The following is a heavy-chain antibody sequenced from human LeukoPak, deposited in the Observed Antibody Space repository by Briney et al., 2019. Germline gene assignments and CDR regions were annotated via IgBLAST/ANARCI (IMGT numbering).Heavy chain of an antibody. Sequence: SETLSLTCTVSGGSISRSRYYWGWIRQPPGKGLEWIGSIYYSGSTYYNPSLKSRVTISVDTSKNQFSLKLSSVTAADTAVYYCARDRTPIAVAGRSNWFDPWGQGTLVTVSS. D-gene: IGHD6-19*01. J-gene: IGHJ5*02. CDR2: IYYSGST. CDR3: ARDRTPIAVAGRSNWFDP. V-gene: IGHV4-39*07. CDR1: GGSISRSRYY.